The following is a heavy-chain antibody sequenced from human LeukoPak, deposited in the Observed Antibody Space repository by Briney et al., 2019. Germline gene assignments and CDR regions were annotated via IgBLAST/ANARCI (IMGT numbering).Heavy chain of an antibody. CDR3: ARDSYSSSFGDY. Sequence: RVSCKASGGTFSSYAMSWVRQAPGQGLEWVAVISYDGSNKYYADSVKGRFTISRDNSKNTLYLQMNSLRAEDTAVYYCARDSYSSSFGDYWGQGTLVTVSS. D-gene: IGHD6-13*01. J-gene: IGHJ4*02. V-gene: IGHV3-30*07. CDR1: GGTFSSYA. CDR2: ISYDGSNK.